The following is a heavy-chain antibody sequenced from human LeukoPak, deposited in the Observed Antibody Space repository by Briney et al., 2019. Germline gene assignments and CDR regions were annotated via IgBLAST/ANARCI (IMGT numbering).Heavy chain of an antibody. Sequence: GGSLRLSCAASGFTFSSYAMSWVRQAPGKGLEWVSAISGSGGSTYYADSVKGRFTISRDNSKNTLYLQMNSLRAEDTAVYYCAKRRADYYGSGRGLNYFDYWGQGTLVTVSS. CDR1: GFTFSSYA. CDR2: ISGSGGST. CDR3: AKRRADYYGSGRGLNYFDY. J-gene: IGHJ4*02. V-gene: IGHV3-23*01. D-gene: IGHD3-10*01.